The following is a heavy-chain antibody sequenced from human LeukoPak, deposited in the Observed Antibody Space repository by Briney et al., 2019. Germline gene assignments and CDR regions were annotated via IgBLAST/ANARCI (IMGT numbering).Heavy chain of an antibody. CDR3: TRGVQLERRYYNWFDP. CDR2: INPSRGST. CDR1: GYTFTGYY. Sequence: ASVKVSCKASGYTFTGYYMHWVRQAPGQGLEWMGMINPSRGSTSYAQKFQGGLTMTRDTSTSTVYMELSSLRSEDTAVYYCTRGVQLERRYYNWFDPWGQGTLVTVSS. D-gene: IGHD1-1*01. J-gene: IGHJ5*02. V-gene: IGHV1-46*01.